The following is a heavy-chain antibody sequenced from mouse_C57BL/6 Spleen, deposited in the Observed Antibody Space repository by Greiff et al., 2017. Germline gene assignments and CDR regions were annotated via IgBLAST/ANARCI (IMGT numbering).Heavy chain of an antibody. V-gene: IGHV3-6*01. CDR2: ISYDGSN. J-gene: IGHJ3*01. CDR3: ARAYGYDVAWFAY. D-gene: IGHD2-2*01. CDR1: GYSITSGYY. Sequence: VQLMESGPGLVKPSQSLSLTCSVTGYSITSGYYWNWIRQFPGNKLEWMGYISYDGSNNYNPSLKNRISITRDTSKNQFFLKLNSVTTEDTATYYCARAYGYDVAWFAYWGQGTLVTVAA.